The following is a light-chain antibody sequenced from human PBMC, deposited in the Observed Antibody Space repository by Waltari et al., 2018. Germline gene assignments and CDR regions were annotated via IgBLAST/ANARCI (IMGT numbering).Light chain of an antibody. CDR2: AAS. Sequence: ESQMTQSPSSLSASVGDRVTITCRASQYIYNYLHWYQQRPGTAPKLLIYAASSLQSGVPSRFSGSGSGTDFTLTISSLQPEDFATYYCQQSHNTPRTFGQGTKVEIK. J-gene: IGKJ1*01. CDR3: QQSHNTPRT. V-gene: IGKV1-39*01. CDR1: QYIYNY.